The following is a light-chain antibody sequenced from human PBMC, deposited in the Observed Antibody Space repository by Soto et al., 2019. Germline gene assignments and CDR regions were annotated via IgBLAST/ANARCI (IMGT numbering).Light chain of an antibody. J-gene: IGLJ1*01. CDR2: EVS. CDR3: SSYAGSNTPYV. CDR1: SSDVGGYNY. V-gene: IGLV2-8*01. Sequence: SVLTQPPSASGSPGQSVTISCTGTSSDVGGYNYVSWYQQHPGKAPKLMIYEVSKRPSGVPDRFSGSKSGNTASLTVSGLQAEDEADYYCSSYAGSNTPYVFGTGTKVTVL.